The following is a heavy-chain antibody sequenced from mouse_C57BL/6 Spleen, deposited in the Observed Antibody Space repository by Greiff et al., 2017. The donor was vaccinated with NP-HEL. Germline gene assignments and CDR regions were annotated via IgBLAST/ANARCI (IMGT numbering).Heavy chain of an antibody. CDR1: GFTFSDYY. Sequence: EVKLMESGGGLVQPGGSLKLSCAASGFTFSDYYMYWVRQTPEKRLEWVAYISNGGGSTYYLDTVKGRFTISRDNAKNTLYLQMSRLKSEDTAMYYCARQVDGFVFAYWGQGTLVTVSA. CDR3: ARQVDGFVFAY. V-gene: IGHV5-12*01. J-gene: IGHJ3*01. CDR2: ISNGGGST. D-gene: IGHD2-3*01.